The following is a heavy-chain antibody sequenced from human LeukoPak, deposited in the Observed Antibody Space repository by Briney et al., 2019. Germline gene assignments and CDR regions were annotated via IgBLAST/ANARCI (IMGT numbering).Heavy chain of an antibody. V-gene: IGHV3-23*01. J-gene: IGHJ6*02. CDR1: GFTFSSYA. CDR2: ISGSGGST. CDR3: ASSRGAQLGGYYYYGMDV. Sequence: GGSLRLSCAASGFTFSSYAMSWVRQAPGKGLEWVSAISGSGGSTYYADSVKGRFTISRDNSKNTLYLQMNSLRAEDTAVYYCASSRGAQLGGYYYYGMDVWGQGTTVTVSS. D-gene: IGHD1-1*01.